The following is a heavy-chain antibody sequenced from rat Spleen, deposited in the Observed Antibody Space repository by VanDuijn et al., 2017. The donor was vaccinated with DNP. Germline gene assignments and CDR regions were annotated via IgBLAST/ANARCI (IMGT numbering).Heavy chain of an antibody. J-gene: IGHJ2*01. CDR2: ISGSGGST. V-gene: IGHV5S13*01. CDR1: GFTFSNYG. CDR3: ARGGTYYFDY. Sequence: EVQLVESGGGLVQPGRSLKLSCAASGFTFSNYGMAWVRQAPKKGLEWVATISGSGGSTYYRDSVKGRFTISRNNAKSTLYLQMDSLRSEDTATYYCARGGTYYFDYWGQGVMVTVSS.